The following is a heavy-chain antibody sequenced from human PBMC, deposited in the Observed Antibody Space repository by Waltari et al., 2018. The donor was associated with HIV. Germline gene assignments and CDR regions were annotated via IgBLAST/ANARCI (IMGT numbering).Heavy chain of an antibody. CDR1: RFMFSDDA. Sequence: QVQLVESGGGVGQPGMSLRVSCAASRFMFSDDALHWVRQAPGKRLGWVAFISYDATRQKCAYYVTGRLTIARDSYENTLYLQMNSLRPEDRAVYYCTRETPYTNALPFCYWGKGTLVTVSA. V-gene: IGHV3-30-3*01. CDR2: ISYDATRQ. CDR3: TRETPYTNALPFCY. J-gene: IGHJ4*02. D-gene: IGHD2-8*01.